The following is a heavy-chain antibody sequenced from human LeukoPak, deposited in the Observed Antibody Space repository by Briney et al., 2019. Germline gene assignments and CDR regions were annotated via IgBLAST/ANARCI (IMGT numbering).Heavy chain of an antibody. Sequence: GGSLRLSCAASGFTFSSYSMNWVRQAPGKGLEWVSYISSSSSTIYYADSVKGRFTISRDNAKNSLYLQMNSLRAEDTAVYYCARDELRWLQLGYFDYWGQGTLVTVSS. D-gene: IGHD5-24*01. CDR2: ISSSSSTI. J-gene: IGHJ4*02. V-gene: IGHV3-48*01. CDR1: GFTFSSYS. CDR3: ARDELRWLQLGYFDY.